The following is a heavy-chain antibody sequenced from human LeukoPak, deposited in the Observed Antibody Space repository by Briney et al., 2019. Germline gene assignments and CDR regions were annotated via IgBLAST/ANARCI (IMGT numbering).Heavy chain of an antibody. CDR3: ARGPLGGGYYYENFDY. D-gene: IGHD3-22*01. CDR1: GFTFSTYA. Sequence: PGGSLRLSCAASGFTFSTYAMHWVRQAPGKGLEWVAVVSHDGSNKYYADSVKGRFTISRDNSKNTLYLQMNSLRAEDTAVYYCARGPLGGGYYYENFDYWGQGTLVTVSS. V-gene: IGHV3-30*03. CDR2: VSHDGSNK. J-gene: IGHJ4*02.